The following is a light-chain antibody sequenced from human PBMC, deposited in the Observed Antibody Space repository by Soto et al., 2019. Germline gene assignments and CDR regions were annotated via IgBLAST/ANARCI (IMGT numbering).Light chain of an antibody. V-gene: IGLV1-44*01. CDR2: SNN. Sequence: QPVLTQPLSASGTPGQRVTISCSGSSSNIGSNTVNWYQQLPGTAPKLLIYSNNQRPSGVPDRFSVSKSGTSASLAISGLQSEDEADYYCAAWDDSLNGVVFGGGTKVSVL. J-gene: IGLJ2*01. CDR3: AAWDDSLNGVV. CDR1: SSNIGSNT.